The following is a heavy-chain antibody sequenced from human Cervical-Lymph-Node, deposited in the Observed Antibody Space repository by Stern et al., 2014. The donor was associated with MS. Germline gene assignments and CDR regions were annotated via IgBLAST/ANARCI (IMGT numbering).Heavy chain of an antibody. CDR1: GFTFSNFA. CDR2: ISTDGSAT. CDR3: ARDLGY. Sequence: VQLVESGGGVVQPGRSLRLSCAASGFTFSNFAMNGFRQSPDKGLQWLAAISTDGSATNYADSVKGRFTISRDNSKDTLYLEMNSLTTDDTAVFYCARDLGYWGQGTLVTVSS. V-gene: IGHV3-30-3*01. J-gene: IGHJ4*02.